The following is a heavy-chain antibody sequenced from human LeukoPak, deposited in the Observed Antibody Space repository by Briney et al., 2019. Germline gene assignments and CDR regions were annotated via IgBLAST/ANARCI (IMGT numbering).Heavy chain of an antibody. CDR1: GYTFTGYY. D-gene: IGHD1-26*01. V-gene: IGHV1-2*02. Sequence: ASVKVSCKASGYTFTGYYMHWVRQAPGQGLELMGWINPNSGGTNYAQKFQGRVTMTRDTSTSTAYMQLRRLRSDETAVYYCARGEGGATAEIDYWGQGTLVTVSS. CDR3: ARGEGGATAEIDY. CDR2: INPNSGGT. J-gene: IGHJ4*02.